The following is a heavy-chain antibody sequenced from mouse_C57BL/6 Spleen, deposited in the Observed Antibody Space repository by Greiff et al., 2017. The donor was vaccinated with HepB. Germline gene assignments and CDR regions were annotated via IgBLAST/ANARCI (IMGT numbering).Heavy chain of an antibody. J-gene: IGHJ1*03. CDR3: ARGYYGSRGYWYFDV. V-gene: IGHV5-17*01. Sequence: EVKLVESGGGLVKPGGSLKLSCAASGFTFSDYGMHWVRQAPEKGLEWVAYISSGSSTIYYADTVKGRFTISRDNAKNTLFLQMTSLRSEDTAMYYCARGYYGSRGYWYFDVWGTGTTVTVSS. CDR1: GFTFSDYG. CDR2: ISSGSSTI. D-gene: IGHD1-1*01.